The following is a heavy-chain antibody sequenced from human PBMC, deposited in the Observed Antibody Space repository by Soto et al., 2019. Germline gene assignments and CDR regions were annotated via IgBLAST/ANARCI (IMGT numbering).Heavy chain of an antibody. CDR3: TRRYYGSGSYGRQDSVYFDY. J-gene: IGHJ4*02. D-gene: IGHD3-10*01. CDR2: IRSKANSYAT. CDR1: GFTFSGSA. V-gene: IGHV3-73*01. Sequence: GGSLRLSCAASGFTFSGSAMHWVRQASGKGLEWVGRIRSKANSYATAYAASVKGRFTISRDDSKNTAYLQMNSLKTEDTAVYYCTRRYYGSGSYGRQDSVYFDYWGQGTLVTVSS.